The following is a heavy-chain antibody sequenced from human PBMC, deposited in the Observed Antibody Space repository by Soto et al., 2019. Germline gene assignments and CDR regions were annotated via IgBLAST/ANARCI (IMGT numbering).Heavy chain of an antibody. V-gene: IGHV1-2*04. D-gene: IGHD6-13*01. CDR3: ARDPGGIAAAGTFDY. Sequence: GASVKVSCKASGYTFTGYYMHWVRQAPGQGLEWMGWINPNSGGTNYAQKFQGWVTMTRDTSISTAYMELSRLRSDDTAVYYCARDPGGIAAAGTFDYWGQGTLVTVSS. CDR2: INPNSGGT. CDR1: GYTFTGYY. J-gene: IGHJ4*02.